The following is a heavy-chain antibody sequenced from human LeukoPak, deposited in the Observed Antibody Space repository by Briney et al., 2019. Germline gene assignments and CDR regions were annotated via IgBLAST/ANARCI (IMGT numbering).Heavy chain of an antibody. CDR3: ARGGLIYNSLWDY. Sequence: GESLKISCKGSGYSFTNYWIGWVLQMPGKGLEWMGIIYPGDSDTRYSPSFQGQVTISADKSISTAYLQWSSLKASDTAMYYCARGGLIYNSLWDYWGQGTLVTVSS. CDR1: GYSFTNYW. D-gene: IGHD1-1*01. J-gene: IGHJ4*02. CDR2: IYPGDSDT. V-gene: IGHV5-51*01.